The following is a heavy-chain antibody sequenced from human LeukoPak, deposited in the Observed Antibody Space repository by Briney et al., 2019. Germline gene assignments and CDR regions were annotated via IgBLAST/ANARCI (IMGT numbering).Heavy chain of an antibody. CDR3: TRGPDRMPYSTSPAF. V-gene: IGHV3-49*04. D-gene: IGHD6-6*01. CDR2: IRSKDYSGTA. J-gene: IGHJ4*02. Sequence: GGSLRLSCAASGFTFSSYSMNWVRQAPGKGLEWVGFIRSKDYSGTAEYAPSVEGRFVMSRDDSKSIAFVQMNSLKIEDTAIYYCTRGPDRMPYSTSPAFWGQGTLVAVSP. CDR1: GFTFSSYS.